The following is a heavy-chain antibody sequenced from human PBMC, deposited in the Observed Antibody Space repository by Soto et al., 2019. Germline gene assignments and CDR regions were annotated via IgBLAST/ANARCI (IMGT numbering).Heavy chain of an antibody. CDR3: ARDSQYSSSLGLDY. CDR1: GFTFSSYS. D-gene: IGHD6-19*01. Sequence: EVQLVESGGGLVQPGGSLRISCAASGFTFSSYSMNWVRQAPGKGLECVAYINRDGTAKYYVDTVKGRFTISRDKDNNSLYLQMDGLRAEDTAVYFCARDSQYSSSLGLDYWGQGTLVTVSS. CDR2: INRDGTAK. V-gene: IGHV3-7*01. J-gene: IGHJ4*02.